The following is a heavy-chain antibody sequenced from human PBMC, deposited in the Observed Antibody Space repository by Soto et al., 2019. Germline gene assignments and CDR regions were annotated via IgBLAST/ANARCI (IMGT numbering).Heavy chain of an antibody. J-gene: IGHJ4*02. V-gene: IGHV3-15*01. CDR1: GFTFSNAW. CDR2: IKSKTDGGTT. D-gene: IGHD3-16*01. Sequence: GGSLRLSCAASGFTFSNAWMSWVHQAPGKGLEWVGRIKSKTDGGTTDYAAPVKGRFTISRDDSKNTLYLQMNSLKTEDTAVYYCTTGGPMITFGGVPGFFGYWGQGTLVTVSS. CDR3: TTGGPMITFGGVPGFFGY.